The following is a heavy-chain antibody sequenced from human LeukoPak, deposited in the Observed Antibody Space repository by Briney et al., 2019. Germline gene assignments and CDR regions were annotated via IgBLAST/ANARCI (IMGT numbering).Heavy chain of an antibody. CDR3: ARAKGRFPPED. V-gene: IGHV4-61*01. J-gene: IGHJ4*02. CDR2: IYYSGST. CDR1: GGSISSSSYY. Sequence: SSETLSLTCTVSGGSISSSSYYWSWIRQPPGKGLEWIGYIYYSGSTNYNPSLKSRVTISVDTSKNQFSLKLSSVTVADTAVYYCARAKGRFPPEDWGQGTLVTVSS. D-gene: IGHD1-14*01.